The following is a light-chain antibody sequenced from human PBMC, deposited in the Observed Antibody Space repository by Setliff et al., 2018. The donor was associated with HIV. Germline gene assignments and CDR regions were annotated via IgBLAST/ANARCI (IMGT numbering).Light chain of an antibody. CDR2: SDN. CDR3: ATWDDSLHGSYV. V-gene: IGLV1-44*01. J-gene: IGLJ1*01. Sequence: QSVLTQTPSASGTPGQGVTISCSGGSSNIGTNTVNWYQKLPGTAPKLLMYSDNQRPSGVPDRFSASKSGTSASLAISGLQSEDEADYYCATWDDSLHGSYVFGAGTKVTVL. CDR1: SSNIGTNT.